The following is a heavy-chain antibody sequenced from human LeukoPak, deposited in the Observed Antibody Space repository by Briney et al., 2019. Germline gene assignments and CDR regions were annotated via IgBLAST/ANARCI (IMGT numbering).Heavy chain of an antibody. CDR2: INERGSST. Sequence: GGSLRPSCAASGFTFSSSWLHWVRQAPGKGLVWVSRINERGSSTSYADSVKGRFTISRDNAKNTLYLQMNSLRADDTAVYYCAGGRLVAASKAVAIDYWGQGTLVTVSS. V-gene: IGHV3-74*01. CDR1: GFTFSSSW. D-gene: IGHD5-12*01. J-gene: IGHJ4*02. CDR3: AGGRLVAASKAVAIDY.